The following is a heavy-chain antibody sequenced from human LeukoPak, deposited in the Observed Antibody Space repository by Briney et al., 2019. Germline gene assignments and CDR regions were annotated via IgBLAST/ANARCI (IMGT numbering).Heavy chain of an antibody. J-gene: IGHJ5*02. CDR2: ISSSSSYI. V-gene: IGHV3-21*01. D-gene: IGHD1-26*01. Sequence: RTGGSLRLSCAASGFTFSSYSMTWVRQAPGKGLEWVSSISSSSSYIYYADSVKGRFTISRDNAKNSLYLQMNSLRAEDTAVYYCAKDPPISGTLQSNWFDPWGQGTLVTVSS. CDR3: AKDPPISGTLQSNWFDP. CDR1: GFTFSSYS.